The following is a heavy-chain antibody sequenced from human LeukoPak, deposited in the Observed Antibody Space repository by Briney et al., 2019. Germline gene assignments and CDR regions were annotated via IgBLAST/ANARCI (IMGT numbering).Heavy chain of an antibody. J-gene: IGHJ5*02. V-gene: IGHV4-30-2*01. CDR1: GGSISSGGYY. CDR2: IYHSGST. Sequence: PSQTLSLTCTVSGGSISSGGYYWSWIRQPPGKGLEWIGYIYHSGSTYYNPSLKSRVTISVDRSKNQFSLKLSSVTAADTAVYYCAREGDGDYGTRFDPWGQGTLVTVSS. D-gene: IGHD4-17*01. CDR3: AREGDGDYGTRFDP.